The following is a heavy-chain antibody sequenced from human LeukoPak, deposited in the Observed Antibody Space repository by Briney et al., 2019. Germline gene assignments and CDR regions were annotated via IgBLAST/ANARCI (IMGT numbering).Heavy chain of an antibody. D-gene: IGHD1-26*01. CDR3: ARGQSGSFDY. J-gene: IGHJ4*02. CDR2: INPGGGTTSYTQMGMINPSGGSA. CDR1: GYTFTSYY. Sequence: GASVKVSCKASGYTFTSYYLHWVRQAPGQGLEWMGIINPGGGTTSYTQMGMINPSGGSATYAQKFQGRVTMTRDTSTSTVYMELSSLRSGDTAVYYCARGQSGSFDYWGQGTLVTVSS. V-gene: IGHV1-46*01.